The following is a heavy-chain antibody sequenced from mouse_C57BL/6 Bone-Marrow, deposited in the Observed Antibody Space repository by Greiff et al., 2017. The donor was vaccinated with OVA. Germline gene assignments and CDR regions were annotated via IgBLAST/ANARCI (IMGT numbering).Heavy chain of an antibody. J-gene: IGHJ1*03. CDR2: INPYNGGT. V-gene: IGHV1-19*01. CDR3: ARPGTLYWYFDV. D-gene: IGHD4-1*01. Sequence: EVQLQQSGPVLVKPGASVKMSCKASGYTFTDYYMNWVKQSHGKSLEWIGVINPYNGGTSYNQKFKGKATLTVDKSSSTAYMELNSLTSEDSAVYYCARPGTLYWYFDVWGTGTTVTVSS. CDR1: GYTFTDYY.